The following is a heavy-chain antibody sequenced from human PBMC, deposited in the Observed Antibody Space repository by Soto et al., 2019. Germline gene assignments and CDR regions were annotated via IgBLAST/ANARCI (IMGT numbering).Heavy chain of an antibody. D-gene: IGHD1-26*01. CDR1: GYSISSGYY. CDR3: ARAGESGSYAHFDY. J-gene: IGHJ4*02. CDR2: IYHSGST. Sequence: SETLSLTCTVSGYSISSGYYWGWIRQPPGKGLEWIGSIYHSGSTYYNPSLKSRVTISVDTSKNQFSLKLSSVTAADTAVYYCARAGESGSYAHFDYWGQGTLVTVSS. V-gene: IGHV4-38-2*02.